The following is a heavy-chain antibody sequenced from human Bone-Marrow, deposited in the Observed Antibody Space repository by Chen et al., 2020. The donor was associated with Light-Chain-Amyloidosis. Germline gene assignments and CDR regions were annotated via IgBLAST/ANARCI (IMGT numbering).Heavy chain of an antibody. V-gene: IGHV5-51*01. Sequence: EVQLEQSGPEVKKPGESLKISCKGSGYPFPNYWIGWVRQMPGKGLEWMGVIHPDDSDARYSPSFEGQVTISADKSITTAYLQWRSLKASDTAMYYCARRRDGYNFDYWGQGTLVTVSS. J-gene: IGHJ4*02. CDR3: ARRRDGYNFDY. D-gene: IGHD5-12*01. CDR1: GYPFPNYW. CDR2: IHPDDSDA.